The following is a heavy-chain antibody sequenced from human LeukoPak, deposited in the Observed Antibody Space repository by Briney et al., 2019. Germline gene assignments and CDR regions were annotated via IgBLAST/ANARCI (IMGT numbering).Heavy chain of an antibody. V-gene: IGHV4-39*01. CDR2: IYYSGST. Sequence: SSETLSLTCTVSGGSISSSSYYWGWIRQPPGKGLEWIGSIYYSGSTYYNPSLKSRVTISVDTSKNQFSLKLSSVTAADTAVYYCARTTIFGVVRNWGQGTLVTVSS. CDR1: GGSISSSSYY. J-gene: IGHJ4*02. CDR3: ARTTIFGVVRN. D-gene: IGHD3-3*01.